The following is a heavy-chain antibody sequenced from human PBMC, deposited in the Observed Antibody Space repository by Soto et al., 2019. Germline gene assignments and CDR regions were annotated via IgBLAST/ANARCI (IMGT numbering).Heavy chain of an antibody. CDR2: INTDGTST. CDR3: ASAGSFRFDY. D-gene: IGHD3-10*01. Sequence: EVQLVESGGALVQPGGSLRLSCATSGFSFSSYWVHWVRQPPGKGLLWVSRINTDGTSTSYADSVKGRFTISRDNARNTVYLQLGGLGVDDTAVYYCASAGSFRFDYWGLGTLVTVSS. V-gene: IGHV3-74*01. CDR1: GFSFSSYW. J-gene: IGHJ4*02.